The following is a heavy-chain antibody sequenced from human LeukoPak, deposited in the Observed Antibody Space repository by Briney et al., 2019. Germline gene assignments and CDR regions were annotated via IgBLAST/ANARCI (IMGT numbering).Heavy chain of an antibody. J-gene: IGHJ5*02. Sequence: ASVKVSCKASGYTFTNYGITWVRQAPGQGLEWMGWISPNNGDTNYAQKLQDRVTMTTDTSTSTAYMELRSLRSDDTAVYYCAREEPGDGWFDPWGQGTLVTVSS. V-gene: IGHV1-18*01. D-gene: IGHD7-27*01. CDR1: GYTFTNYG. CDR2: ISPNNGDT. CDR3: AREEPGDGWFDP.